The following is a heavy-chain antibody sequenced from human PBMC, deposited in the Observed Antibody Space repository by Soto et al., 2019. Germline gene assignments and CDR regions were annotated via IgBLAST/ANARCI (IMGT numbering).Heavy chain of an antibody. J-gene: IGHJ5*02. CDR1: GYTFSDYY. CDR3: ARVKDADYRNWFDP. CDR2: INPKSGDT. D-gene: IGHD4-17*01. Sequence: ASVKVSCKASGYTFSDYYMHWVRQAPGQGLEWMGWINPKSGDTSYAQKFQGWVTMTRDTSISTGYMELSRLRSDDTAVYYCARVKDADYRNWFDPWGQGTLVTVSS. V-gene: IGHV1-2*04.